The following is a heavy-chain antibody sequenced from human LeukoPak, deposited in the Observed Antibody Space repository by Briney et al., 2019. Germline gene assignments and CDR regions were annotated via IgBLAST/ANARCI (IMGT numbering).Heavy chain of an antibody. CDR1: GFTFSSYS. CDR3: ASGRGYYDSRALDY. D-gene: IGHD3-22*01. CDR2: NSSSSSYI. V-gene: IGHV3-21*01. J-gene: IGHJ4*02. Sequence: PGGSLRLPCAASGFTFSSYSMNWVRQAPGKGLEWVSSNSSSSSYIYYADSVKGRFTISRDNAKNSLYLQMNSLRAEDTAVYYCASGRGYYDSRALDYWGQGTLVTVSS.